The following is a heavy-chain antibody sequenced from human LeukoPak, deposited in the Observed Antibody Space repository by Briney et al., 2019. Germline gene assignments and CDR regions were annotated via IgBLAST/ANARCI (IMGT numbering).Heavy chain of an antibody. CDR3: ARGGERQWLAYYYYYYGMDV. D-gene: IGHD6-19*01. J-gene: IGHJ6*02. CDR1: GGSISSSSYY. Sequence: SETLSLTCTVSGGSISSSSYYWGWIRQPPGKGLEWIGSIYYSGSTYYNPSLKSRVTISVDTSKNQFSLKLSSVTAADTAVYYCARGGERQWLAYYYYYYGMDVWGQETTVTVSS. V-gene: IGHV4-39*01. CDR2: IYYSGST.